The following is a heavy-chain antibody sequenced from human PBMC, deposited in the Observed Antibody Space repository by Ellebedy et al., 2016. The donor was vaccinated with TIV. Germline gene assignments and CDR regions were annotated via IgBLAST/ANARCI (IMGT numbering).Heavy chain of an antibody. CDR3: ARWSKPQIYGMDV. J-gene: IGHJ6*02. CDR1: GGSISSGGYY. CDR2: IYYSGST. V-gene: IGHV4-31*03. Sequence: SETLSLTXTVSGGSISSGGYYWSWIRQHPGKGLEWIGYIYYSGSTYYNPSLKSRVTISVDTSKNQFSLKLSSVTAADTAVYYCARWSKPQIYGMDVWGQGTTVTVSS.